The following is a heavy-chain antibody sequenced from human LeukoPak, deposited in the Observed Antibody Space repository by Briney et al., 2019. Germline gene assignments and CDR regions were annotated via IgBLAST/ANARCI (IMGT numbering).Heavy chain of an antibody. CDR1: GFTFSSYS. Sequence: GGSLRLSCAASGFTFSSYSMNWVRQAQGKGLEWVSSISSSSSYIYYADSVKGRFTISRDNAKNSLYLQMNSLRAEDTAVYYCARVWNSYYFDYWGQGTLVTVSS. V-gene: IGHV3-21*01. J-gene: IGHJ4*02. CDR2: ISSSSSYI. D-gene: IGHD1-7*01. CDR3: ARVWNSYYFDY.